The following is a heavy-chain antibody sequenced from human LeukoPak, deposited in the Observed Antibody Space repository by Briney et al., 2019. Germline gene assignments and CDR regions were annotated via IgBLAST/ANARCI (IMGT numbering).Heavy chain of an antibody. J-gene: IGHJ4*02. CDR2: IYYSGST. CDR3: ASSAVNPRDLDY. CDR1: GGSISSGGYY. D-gene: IGHD1-14*01. Sequence: KSSETLSLTCTVSGGSISSGGYYWSWIRQHPGKGLEWIGYIYYSGSTYYNPSLKSRVTISVDTSKNQFSLKLSSVTAADTAVYYCASSAVNPRDLDYWGQGTLVTVSS. V-gene: IGHV4-31*03.